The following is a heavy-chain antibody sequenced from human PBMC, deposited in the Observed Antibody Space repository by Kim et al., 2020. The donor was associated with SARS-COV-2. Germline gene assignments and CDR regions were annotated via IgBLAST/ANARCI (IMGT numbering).Heavy chain of an antibody. J-gene: IGHJ5*02. Sequence: GGSLRLSCAVSGFSVSGDYMNWVRQAPGKGLECVSVIHTGGATFYADSVKGRFTISSDSSKNTLYLQMNSLRVADTAVYYCARHDWFDPWGQGTLVAV. CDR1: GFSVSGDY. CDR2: IHTGGAT. V-gene: IGHV3-66*04. CDR3: ARHDWFDP.